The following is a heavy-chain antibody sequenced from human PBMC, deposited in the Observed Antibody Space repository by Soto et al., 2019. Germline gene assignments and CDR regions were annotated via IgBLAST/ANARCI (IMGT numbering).Heavy chain of an antibody. Sequence: QVQLVESGGGVVQPGTSLRLSCAASGFPFSSYVFHWVRQAPGKGLEWVAVVSFDGTNNYYAESVGGRFTISRDNSKNTVYLQMNSLRAEDTAVYYCARYHGYSSSWYYFDYWGHGALVTVSS. CDR1: GFPFSSYV. J-gene: IGHJ4*01. CDR2: VSFDGTNN. V-gene: IGHV3-30*03. CDR3: ARYHGYSSSWYYFDY. D-gene: IGHD6-13*01.